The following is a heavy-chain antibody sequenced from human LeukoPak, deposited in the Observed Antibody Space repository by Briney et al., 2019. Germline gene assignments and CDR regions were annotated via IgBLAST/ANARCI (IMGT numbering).Heavy chain of an antibody. Sequence: PGGSLRLSCAASGFTFSSYAMSWVRQAPGKGLEWVSAISGSGGSTYYADSVKGRFTISRDNSKNTLYLQMNSLRAEDTAVYYCAKVPRTDGSGSYSWDYWGQGTLVAVSS. V-gene: IGHV3-23*01. J-gene: IGHJ4*02. D-gene: IGHD3-10*01. CDR2: ISGSGGST. CDR1: GFTFSSYA. CDR3: AKVPRTDGSGSYSWDY.